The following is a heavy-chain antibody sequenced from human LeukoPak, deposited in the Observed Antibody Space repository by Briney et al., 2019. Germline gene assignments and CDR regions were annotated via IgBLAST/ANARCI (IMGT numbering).Heavy chain of an antibody. D-gene: IGHD2-2*01. J-gene: IGHJ6*02. CDR3: ARGGSYAMDV. CDR2: INSGNGNA. CDR1: GYTFTSYA. V-gene: IGHV1-3*03. Sequence: ASVKVSCKASGYTFTSYAIHWVRQAPGQRLEWMGWINSGNGNAKYSQEFQGRVTITRDTSANTAYMELSSLRSEDMALYYCARGGSYAMDVWGQGTTVTVAS.